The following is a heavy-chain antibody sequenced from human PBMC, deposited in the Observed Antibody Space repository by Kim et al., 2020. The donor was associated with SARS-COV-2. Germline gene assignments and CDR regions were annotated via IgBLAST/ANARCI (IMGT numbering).Heavy chain of an antibody. CDR3: ARRPTSEKYYFES. J-gene: IGHJ4*02. Sequence: GGSLRLSCAASEFTFSSYVMSWVRQAPGKGLEWVSVISGSGDSTYYSDSVKGRFTISRDNSKNTLYLQMNSLRAEDTAVYYCARRPTSEKYYFESWGQGTLVTVSS. D-gene: IGHD1-26*01. V-gene: IGHV3-23*01. CDR1: EFTFSSYV. CDR2: ISGSGDST.